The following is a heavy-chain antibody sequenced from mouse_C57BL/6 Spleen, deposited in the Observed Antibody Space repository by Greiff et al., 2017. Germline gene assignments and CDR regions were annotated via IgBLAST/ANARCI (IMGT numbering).Heavy chain of an antibody. Sequence: VQLQQSGAELVRPGASVKLSCTASGFNIKDDYMHWVKQRPEQGLEWIGWIDPENGDTEYASKFQGKATITADTSSNTAYLQLSSLTSEDTAVYYCTTGYGGGWGQGTTLTVCS. CDR3: TTGYGGG. D-gene: IGHD2-14*01. J-gene: IGHJ2*01. V-gene: IGHV14-4*01. CDR2: IDPENGDT. CDR1: GFNIKDDY.